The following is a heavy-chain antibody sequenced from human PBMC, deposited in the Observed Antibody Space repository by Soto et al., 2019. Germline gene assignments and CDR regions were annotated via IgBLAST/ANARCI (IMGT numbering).Heavy chain of an antibody. Sequence: QVQLVESGGGVVQPGRSLRLSCAASGFTFSTYGMQWVRQAPGKGLEWVAVTSYDGSKEYYLDSVKGRFTISRDNSKKTLHLQMNSLRAEETDVYYWAKEGQRSLAPTRAFDYWGQGTLVTVSS. J-gene: IGHJ4*02. CDR1: GFTFSTYG. V-gene: IGHV3-30*18. D-gene: IGHD1-1*01. CDR2: TSYDGSKE. CDR3: AKEGQRSLAPTRAFDY.